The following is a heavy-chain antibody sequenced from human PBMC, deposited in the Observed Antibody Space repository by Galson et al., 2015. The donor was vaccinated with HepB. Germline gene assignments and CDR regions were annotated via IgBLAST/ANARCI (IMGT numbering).Heavy chain of an antibody. CDR2: ISAYNGNT. Sequence: SVKVSCKASGYTFTTYGINWVRQAPGQGLEWMGWISAYNGNTNYAQKLQGRVTMTTDTSTSTAYMELRSLRSDDTAVYYCARDLAKLSSIWDTPGGYGGQGTLVTVSS. J-gene: IGHJ4*02. CDR1: GYTFTTYG. V-gene: IGHV1-18*01. D-gene: IGHD6-13*01. CDR3: ARDLAKLSSIWDTPGGY.